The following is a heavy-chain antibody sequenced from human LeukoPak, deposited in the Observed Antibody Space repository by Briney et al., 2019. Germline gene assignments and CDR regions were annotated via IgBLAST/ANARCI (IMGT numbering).Heavy chain of an antibody. J-gene: IGHJ5*02. CDR2: IYSGGST. CDR3: ARDHPIYYYDSSGYYSGWFDP. V-gene: IGHV3-53*01. CDR1: GFTVSSNY. Sequence: GGSLRLSCAASGFTVSSNYMSWVRQAPGKGLEWVSVIYSGGSTYYADSVKSRFTISRDNSKNTLYLQMNSLRAEDTAVYYCARDHPIYYYDSSGYYSGWFDPWGQGTLVTVSS. D-gene: IGHD3-22*01.